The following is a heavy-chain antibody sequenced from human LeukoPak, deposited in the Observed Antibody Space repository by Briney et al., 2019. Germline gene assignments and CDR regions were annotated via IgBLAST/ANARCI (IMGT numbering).Heavy chain of an antibody. V-gene: IGHV4-39*07. CDR3: ARDRGGRYFDY. CDR1: GGSISSSSYY. Sequence: SETLSLTCTVSGGSISSSSYYWGWIRQPPGKGLEWIGSIYYSGSTYHNPSLKSRVTISVDTSKNQFSLKLSSVTAADTAVYFCARDRGGRYFDYWGQGTLVAVSS. D-gene: IGHD3-9*01. J-gene: IGHJ4*02. CDR2: IYYSGST.